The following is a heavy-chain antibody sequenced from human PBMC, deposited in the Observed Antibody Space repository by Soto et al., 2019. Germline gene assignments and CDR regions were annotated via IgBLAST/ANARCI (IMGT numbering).Heavy chain of an antibody. Sequence: SETLSLTCTVSGGSITSSSYYWGWIRQPPGKGLEWIGGIYYSGRSYYNPSLKSRVTMSVDTSKNQFSLTLNSVTAADAAVYYCARQRTTVVTQAYFDHWGQGT. D-gene: IGHD4-17*01. CDR1: GGSITSSSYY. V-gene: IGHV4-39*01. CDR3: ARQRTTVVTQAYFDH. CDR2: IYYSGRS. J-gene: IGHJ4*02.